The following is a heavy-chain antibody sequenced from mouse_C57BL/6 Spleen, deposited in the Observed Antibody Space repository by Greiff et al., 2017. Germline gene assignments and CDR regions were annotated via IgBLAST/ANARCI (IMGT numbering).Heavy chain of an antibody. CDR2: IWSGGST. J-gene: IGHJ2*01. Sequence: VMLVESGPGLVQPSQSLSITCTVSGFSLTSYGVHWVRQSPGKGLEWLGVIWSGGSTDYNAAFISRLSISKDNSKSQVFFKMHSLQADDTAIYYCAINSYSGSSPYFDYWGQGTTLTVSS. V-gene: IGHV2-2*01. CDR3: AINSYSGSSPYFDY. CDR1: GFSLTSYG. D-gene: IGHD1-1*01.